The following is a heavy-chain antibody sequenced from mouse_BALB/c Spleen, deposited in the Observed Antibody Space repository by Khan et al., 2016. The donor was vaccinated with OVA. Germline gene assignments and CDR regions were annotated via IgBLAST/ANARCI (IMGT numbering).Heavy chain of an antibody. Sequence: VQLVESGPGLVAPSQSLSITCTVSGFSLTSYGVHWVRQPPGKGLEWLGVIWAGGSTNYTSALMSRLSISKDNSKSQVFLKMNSLQTDDTAMYFCARNREPDYYDYWGQGTTHTVSS. CDR3: ARNREPDYYDY. J-gene: IGHJ2*01. V-gene: IGHV2-9*02. CDR2: IWAGGST. CDR1: GFSLTSYG.